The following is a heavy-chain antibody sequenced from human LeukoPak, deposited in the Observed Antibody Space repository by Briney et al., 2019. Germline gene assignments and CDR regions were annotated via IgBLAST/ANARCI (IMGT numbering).Heavy chain of an antibody. J-gene: IGHJ6*03. CDR1: GGTFSSYA. Sequence: SVKVSCKASGGTFSSYAISWVRQAPGQGLEWMGGIIPIFGTANYAQKFQGRVTITADESTSTAYMELSSLRSEDTAVYYCARGRDGYNRDYYYMDVWGKGTTVTISS. D-gene: IGHD5-24*01. CDR2: IIPIFGTA. V-gene: IGHV1-69*01. CDR3: ARGRDGYNRDYYYMDV.